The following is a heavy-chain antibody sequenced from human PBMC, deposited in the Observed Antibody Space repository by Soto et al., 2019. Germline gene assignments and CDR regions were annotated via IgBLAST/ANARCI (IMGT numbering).Heavy chain of an antibody. V-gene: IGHV3-7*05. Sequence: EVQLEESGGDLVQPGGSLRLSCAASGFTLSAYWMTWVRQAPGKGLEWVANINRDGSKKSYVDSVRGRFTISRDNVGNSLYLKMDSLSADDTALYYCARDVSPGSSSLYLDAFDIWGQGTMVTVSS. CDR2: INRDGSKK. J-gene: IGHJ3*02. CDR3: ARDVSPGSSSLYLDAFDI. CDR1: GFTLSAYW. D-gene: IGHD6-13*01.